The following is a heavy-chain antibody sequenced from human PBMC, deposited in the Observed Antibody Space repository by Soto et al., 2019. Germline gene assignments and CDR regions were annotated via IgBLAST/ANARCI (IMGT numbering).Heavy chain of an antibody. CDR2: VSGGGGTT. CDR3: AKSFSSNWYDYFKD. V-gene: IGHV3-23*01. Sequence: WGSRRLSCAASGFTFGTFAMSWVRQAPGKGLEWVSAVSGGGGTTYYADSVKGRCTISRDKAENTLYLQMDSLRAEDTALYYCAKSFSSNWYDYFKDWGQGSLVTVSS. J-gene: IGHJ4*02. CDR1: GFTFGTFA. D-gene: IGHD6-13*01.